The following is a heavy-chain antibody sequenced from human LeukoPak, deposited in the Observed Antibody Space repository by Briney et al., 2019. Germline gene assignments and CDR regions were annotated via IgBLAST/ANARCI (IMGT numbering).Heavy chain of an antibody. V-gene: IGHV1-8*01. D-gene: IGHD6-13*01. CDR1: GYTFTSYD. Sequence: ASVKVSCKASGYTFTSYDINWVRQATGQGLEWMGWMNPNSGNTGYAQKFQGRVTTTRNTSISTAYMELSSLRSEDTAVYYCARRVPFVGRVLGFDPWGQGTLVTVSS. CDR3: ARRVPFVGRVLGFDP. J-gene: IGHJ5*02. CDR2: MNPNSGNT.